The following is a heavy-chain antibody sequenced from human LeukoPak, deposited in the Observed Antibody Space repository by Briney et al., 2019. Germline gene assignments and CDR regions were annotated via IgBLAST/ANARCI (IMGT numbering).Heavy chain of an antibody. Sequence: SETLSLTCTVSGGSISSYFWTWIGQPAGKGLEWIGHIYTSGSTKYNPSLKSRVTMSVDTSKNQFSLKLNSVTAADTALYYCARERCGGDCYYYFNGMDVWGQGTPVTVSS. CDR1: GGSISSYF. D-gene: IGHD2-21*02. CDR3: ARERCGGDCYYYFNGMDV. CDR2: IYTSGST. J-gene: IGHJ6*02. V-gene: IGHV4-4*07.